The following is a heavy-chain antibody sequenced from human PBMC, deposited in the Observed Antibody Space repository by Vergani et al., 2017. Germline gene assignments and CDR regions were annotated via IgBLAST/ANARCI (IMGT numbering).Heavy chain of an antibody. CDR3: EKSGRLGSGWPNPFDY. CDR1: GFTFSSFA. CDR2: IGVSGGGT. D-gene: IGHD6-19*01. V-gene: IGHV3-23*01. Sequence: EVQLLESGGGLVQPGGSLRLSCAASGFTFSSFAMSWVRQAPGKGLEWVSSIGVSGGGTFYADSVKGRFTFSRDNSKNTLYLQMNSLRAEDTAIYYCEKSGRLGSGWPNPFDYWGQRTLVTVSS. J-gene: IGHJ4*02.